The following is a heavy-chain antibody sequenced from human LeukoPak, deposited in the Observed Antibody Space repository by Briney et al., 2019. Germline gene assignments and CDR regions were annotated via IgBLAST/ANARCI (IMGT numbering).Heavy chain of an antibody. V-gene: IGHV3-20*04. CDR3: ARDQMITFGGVIVAFDY. CDR1: GFTFDDYG. D-gene: IGHD3-16*02. CDR2: INWNGGST. Sequence: GGSLRLSCAASGFTFDDYGMRWVRQAPGKGLEGVSGINWNGGSTGYADSVKGRFTISRDNAKNSLYLQMNSLRAEDTALYYCARDQMITFGGVIVAFDYWGQGTLVTVSS. J-gene: IGHJ4*02.